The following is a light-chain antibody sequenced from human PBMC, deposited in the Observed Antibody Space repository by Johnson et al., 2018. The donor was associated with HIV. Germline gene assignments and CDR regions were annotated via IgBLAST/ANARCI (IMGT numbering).Light chain of an antibody. CDR1: TSNIRNNY. CDR3: GTWDSSLNVEV. V-gene: IGLV1-51*02. CDR2: QTN. Sequence: QSVLTQPPSVSAAPGQKVTISCSGSTSNIRNNYVSWYQLFPGTAPTLLIYQTNKRPSGIPDRISGSKSGTSATLALAGLQTGDEADYYCGTWDSSLNVEVFGTGTRVTVL. J-gene: IGLJ1*01.